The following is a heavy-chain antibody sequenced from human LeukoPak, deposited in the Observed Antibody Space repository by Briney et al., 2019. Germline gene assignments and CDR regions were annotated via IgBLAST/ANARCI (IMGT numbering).Heavy chain of an antibody. CDR1: GGSFSGYY. Sequence: SETLSLTCAVYGGSFSGYYWSWIRQPAGKGLEWIGRIYTSGSTNYNPALKSRVTMSVDTSKNQFSLKLSSVTAADTAVYYCARGPNYYDSSGGRGAFDIWGQGTMVTVSS. V-gene: IGHV4-59*10. CDR2: IYTSGST. D-gene: IGHD3-22*01. CDR3: ARGPNYYDSSGGRGAFDI. J-gene: IGHJ3*02.